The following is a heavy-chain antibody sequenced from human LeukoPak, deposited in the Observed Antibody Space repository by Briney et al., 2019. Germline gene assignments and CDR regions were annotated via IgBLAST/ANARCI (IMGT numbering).Heavy chain of an antibody. V-gene: IGHV4-59*08. CDR3: ARLTSRTGWLDP. CDR1: SGSISSYY. J-gene: IGHJ5*02. CDR2: IYYSGST. D-gene: IGHD1-1*01. Sequence: SETLSLTCTVSSGSISSYYWSWIRQPPGKGLEWIGYIYYSGSTNYNPSLKSRVTISVDTSKNQFSLKLSSVTAADTAVYYCARLTSRTGWLDPWGQGTLVTVSS.